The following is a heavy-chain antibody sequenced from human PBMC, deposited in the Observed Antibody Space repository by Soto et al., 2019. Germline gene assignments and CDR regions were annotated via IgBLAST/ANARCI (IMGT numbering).Heavy chain of an antibody. Sequence: SETLSLTCTVSGGSISSYYWSWIRQPPGKGLEWIGYIYYGGSTNYNPSLKSRVTISVDTSKNQFSLKLSSVTAADTAVYYCARDQAVADPAYGMDVWGQGTTVTVSS. V-gene: IGHV4-59*01. D-gene: IGHD6-19*01. CDR2: IYYGGST. J-gene: IGHJ6*02. CDR1: GGSISSYY. CDR3: ARDQAVADPAYGMDV.